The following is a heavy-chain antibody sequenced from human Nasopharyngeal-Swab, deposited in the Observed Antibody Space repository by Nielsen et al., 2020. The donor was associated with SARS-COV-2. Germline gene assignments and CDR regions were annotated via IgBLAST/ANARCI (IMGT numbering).Heavy chain of an antibody. CDR1: AGSFSSYA. J-gene: IGHJ6*02. Sequence: SVKVTCKASAGSFSSYAISWVRQAPGQGREWMGGIIPIFGTANYAQKFQGRVTITADESTSTAYMELSSLRSEDTAVYYCASRGGRWLQPVGYGMDVWGQGTTVTVSS. CDR3: ASRGGRWLQPVGYGMDV. D-gene: IGHD5-24*01. V-gene: IGHV1-69*13. CDR2: IIPIFGTA.